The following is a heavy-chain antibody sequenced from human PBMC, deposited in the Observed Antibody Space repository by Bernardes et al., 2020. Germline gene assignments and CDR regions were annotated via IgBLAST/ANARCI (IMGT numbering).Heavy chain of an antibody. CDR3: AKPPWGYDFWSGYEIFDY. CDR2: ISGSGGST. Sequence: GRSLRLSCAASGFTFSSYAMSWVRQAPGKGLEWVSAISGSGGSTYYADSVKGRFTISRDNSKNTLYLQMNSLRAEDTAVYYCAKPPWGYDFWSGYEIFDYWGQGTLVTVSS. V-gene: IGHV3-23*01. D-gene: IGHD3-3*01. CDR1: GFTFSSYA. J-gene: IGHJ4*02.